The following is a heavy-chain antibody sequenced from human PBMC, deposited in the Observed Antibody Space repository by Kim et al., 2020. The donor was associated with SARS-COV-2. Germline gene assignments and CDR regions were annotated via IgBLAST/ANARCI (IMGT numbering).Heavy chain of an antibody. Sequence: GGSLRLSCAASGFTFSTYGMHWVRQAPGKGLEWVATIWYDGSNEYYPDSVKGRFTVSRDNSKNTLYLQMNSLRAEETAVYYCARGYCDTATCYTGGNYFDFWGRGTLVTVSS. CDR3: ARGYCDTATCYTGGNYFDF. D-gene: IGHD2-2*02. CDR2: IWYDGSNE. CDR1: GFTFSTYG. J-gene: IGHJ4*02. V-gene: IGHV3-33*01.